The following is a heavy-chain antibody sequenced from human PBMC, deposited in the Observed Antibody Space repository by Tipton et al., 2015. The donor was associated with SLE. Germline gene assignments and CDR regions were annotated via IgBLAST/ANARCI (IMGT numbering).Heavy chain of an antibody. CDR1: GGSISSYY. Sequence: TLSLTCTVSGGSISSYYWSWIRQPAGKGLEWIGRIYSSGTTNYYPSLQSRVTMSVDTSKNQFSLKLTSVTAADTAVYYCARGGCSGRSCYPYYYGMDVWGPGTTVTVSS. CDR3: ARGGCSGRSCYPYYYGMDV. D-gene: IGHD2-15*01. CDR2: IYSSGTT. J-gene: IGHJ6*02. V-gene: IGHV4-4*07.